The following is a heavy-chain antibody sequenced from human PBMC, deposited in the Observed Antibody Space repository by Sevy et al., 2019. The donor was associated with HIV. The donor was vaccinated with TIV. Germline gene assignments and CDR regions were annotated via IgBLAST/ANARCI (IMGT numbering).Heavy chain of an antibody. Sequence: GGSLRLSCAASRFTFSSYAMSWVRQAPGKGLEWVSGISGSGGSTNYADSVKGRFTISRDNSKNTLYLQMNTLRAEDTAVYYCAKGDYYYDSSGYPFDCWGQGTLVTVSS. J-gene: IGHJ4*02. V-gene: IGHV3-23*01. CDR3: AKGDYYYDSSGYPFDC. D-gene: IGHD3-22*01. CDR2: ISGSGGST. CDR1: RFTFSSYA.